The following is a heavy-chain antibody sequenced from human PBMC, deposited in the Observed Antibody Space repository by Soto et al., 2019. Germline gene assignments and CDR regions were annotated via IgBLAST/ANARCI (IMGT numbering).Heavy chain of an antibody. CDR2: IYYTGTT. V-gene: IGHV4-59*08. J-gene: IGHJ3*02. CDR1: GGSIRDYY. CDR3: ARLGGYYCAGSRATQGAFDI. D-gene: IGHD3-22*01. Sequence: PSETLSLTCTVSGGSIRDYYWGWIRQSPGKGLDWIGYIYYTGTTKYNPSLKSRVTISVDSSKNQFSLKLDSVTAADTAVYYCARLGGYYCAGSRATQGAFDIWGQGTMVTVSS.